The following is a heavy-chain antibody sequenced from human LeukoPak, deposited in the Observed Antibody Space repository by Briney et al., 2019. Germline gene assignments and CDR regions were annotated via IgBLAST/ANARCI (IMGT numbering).Heavy chain of an antibody. Sequence: ASVKVSCKASGYTFSGYYMHWVRQAPGQGLESMGWINSNSGARNYAPKFQGRVTFSRDNPIRTAYMELSSLRSDDTAIYYCARGRGGATTGFDHWGQGTLVTVSS. CDR3: ARGRGGATTGFDH. CDR1: GYTFSGYY. D-gene: IGHD1-26*01. J-gene: IGHJ4*02. CDR2: INSNSGAR. V-gene: IGHV1-2*02.